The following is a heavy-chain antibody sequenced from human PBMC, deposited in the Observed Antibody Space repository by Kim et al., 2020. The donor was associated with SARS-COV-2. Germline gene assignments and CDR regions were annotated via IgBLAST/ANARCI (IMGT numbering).Heavy chain of an antibody. J-gene: IGHJ5*02. CDR1: GYTFSGYY. D-gene: IGHD6-19*01. CDR3: ARPRRSCSNGWCVSELDP. CDR2: IDPNSGGT. Sequence: ASVKVPCKASGYTFSGYYMHWVRQAPGQGLEWMGRIDPNSGGTKYAQKFQGRVIMTRDTSISTAYMELSRLRSDDTAVYYCARPRRSCSNGWCVSELDPWGQGTLVTVSS. V-gene: IGHV1-2*06.